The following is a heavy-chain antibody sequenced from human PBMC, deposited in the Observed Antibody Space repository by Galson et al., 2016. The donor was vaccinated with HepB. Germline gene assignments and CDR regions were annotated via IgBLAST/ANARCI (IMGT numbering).Heavy chain of an antibody. D-gene: IGHD3-10*01. CDR2: ISDIGANT. Sequence: LRLSCAGSGFIFNSHAMSWVRQAPGKGLELVSAISDIGANTYHADFVKGRFTISRDNSRNTMYLQMNSLRVEGTAVYYCAARYGEFLMVFDYWGQGTLVTVSS. J-gene: IGHJ4*02. CDR3: AARYGEFLMVFDY. V-gene: IGHV3-23*01. CDR1: GFIFNSHA.